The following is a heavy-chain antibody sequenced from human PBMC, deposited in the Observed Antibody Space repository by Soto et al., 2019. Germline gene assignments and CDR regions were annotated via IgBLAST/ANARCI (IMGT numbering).Heavy chain of an antibody. CDR2: IFYSGST. CDR1: GGSISSYY. Sequence: QVQLQESGPGLVKPSETLSLTCTVSGGSISSYYWSWIRQPPGQGLEWIGYIFYSGSTNYNPSLKSRVTISVDTSKNQFSLKLSSVTAADTAVYYCARRYSSGFDYWGQGTLVTVSS. J-gene: IGHJ4*02. CDR3: ARRYSSGFDY. V-gene: IGHV4-59*08. D-gene: IGHD6-19*01.